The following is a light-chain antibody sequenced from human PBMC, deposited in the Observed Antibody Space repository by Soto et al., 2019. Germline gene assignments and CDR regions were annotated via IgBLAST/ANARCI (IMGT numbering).Light chain of an antibody. Sequence: QSVLTQPPSASGTPGQRVTISCSGSSSNIGSNTVNWYQQLPGTAPKLLIYNNDQRPSGVPDRFSGSKSGTSGSLAISGLRSQDEGDYYCATWDESLRAWVFGGGTKLTVL. J-gene: IGLJ3*02. V-gene: IGLV1-44*01. CDR1: SSNIGSNT. CDR3: ATWDESLRAWV. CDR2: NND.